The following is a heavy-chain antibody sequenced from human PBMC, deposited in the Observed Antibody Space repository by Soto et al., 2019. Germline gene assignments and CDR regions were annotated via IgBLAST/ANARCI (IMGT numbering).Heavy chain of an antibody. Sequence: ASVKVSCKASGYTFTSYYMHWVLQAPGQGLEWMGIINPSGGNTSYAQKFQGRVTMTRDTSTSTVYMELSSLRSEDTAVYYCARVDYESYYYYGMDVWGQGTTVTVSS. CDR2: INPSGGNT. D-gene: IGHD3-16*01. V-gene: IGHV1-46*01. CDR1: GYTFTSYY. CDR3: ARVDYESYYYYGMDV. J-gene: IGHJ6*02.